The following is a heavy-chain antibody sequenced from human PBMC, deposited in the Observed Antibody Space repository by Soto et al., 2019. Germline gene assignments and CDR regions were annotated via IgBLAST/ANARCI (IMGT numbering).Heavy chain of an antibody. D-gene: IGHD4-17*01. CDR2: IYYSGST. CDR3: AREAYGINWFDP. Sequence: ASETLSLTCTVSGGSISSGDYYWSWIRQPPGKGLEWIGYIYYSGSTYYNPSLKSRVTISVDTSKNKFSLKLSSVTAADTAVYYCAREAYGINWFDPWGQGTLVTVS. CDR1: GGSISSGDYY. J-gene: IGHJ5*02. V-gene: IGHV4-30-4*01.